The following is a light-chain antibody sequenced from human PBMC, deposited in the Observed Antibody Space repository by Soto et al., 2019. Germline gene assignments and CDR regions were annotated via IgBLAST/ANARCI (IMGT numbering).Light chain of an antibody. V-gene: IGKV1-9*01. CDR3: LQLNSYPRS. J-gene: IGKJ2*01. CDR2: AAS. Sequence: DIQLTQSPSFLSASVGDRVTITCRASQGISTNLAWYKQKPGKAPKLLIYAASTLQSGVPSRFSGSGSGTEFTLTISSLQPEDFATYYCLQLNSYPRSFGQGTRLEIK. CDR1: QGISTN.